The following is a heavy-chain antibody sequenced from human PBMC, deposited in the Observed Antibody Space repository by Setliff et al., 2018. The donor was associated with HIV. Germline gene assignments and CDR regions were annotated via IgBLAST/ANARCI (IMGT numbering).Heavy chain of an antibody. D-gene: IGHD7-27*01. CDR2: INHSGST. J-gene: IGHJ4*02. CDR3: ARAPTGELDF. CDR1: GGSFSGYY. V-gene: IGHV4-34*01. Sequence: PSETLSLTCAVYGGSFSGYYWSWIRQPPGKGLEWIGEINHSGSTNYNPSLKSRVTISVDTSKNQFSLKLSSVTAADTAVYYCARAPTGELDFWGQGTLVTVSS.